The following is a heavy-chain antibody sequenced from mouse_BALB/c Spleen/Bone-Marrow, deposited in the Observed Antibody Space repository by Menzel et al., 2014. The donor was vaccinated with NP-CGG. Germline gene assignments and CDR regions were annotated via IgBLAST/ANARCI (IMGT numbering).Heavy chain of an antibody. J-gene: IGHJ4*01. CDR3: ARDRAYYMYDGYYYAMDY. V-gene: IGHV5-4*02. CDR1: GFTFSDYY. Sequence: EVQLVESGGGLVKPGGSLKLSCAASGFTFSDYYMYWVRQTPEKRLEWVAIISDGGSYTYYPDSVKGRFTISRDNAKNNLYLQMSSLKSDDTAMYYCARDRAYYMYDGYYYAMDYWGQGTSVTVSS. CDR2: ISDGGSYT. D-gene: IGHD2-14*01.